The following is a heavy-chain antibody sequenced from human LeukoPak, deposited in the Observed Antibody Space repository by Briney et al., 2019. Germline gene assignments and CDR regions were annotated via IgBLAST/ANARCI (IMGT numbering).Heavy chain of an antibody. J-gene: IGHJ4*02. V-gene: IGHV4-34*01. CDR1: GGSFSGYY. D-gene: IGHD6-19*01. CDR2: INHGGST. CDR3: ASVSVAGTAPGVGLDY. Sequence: SETLSLTCAVYGGSFSGYYWSWIRQPPGKGLEWIGEINHGGSTNYNPSLKSRVTISVDTSKNQFSLKLSSVTAADTAVYYCASVSVAGTAPGVGLDYWGQGTLVTVSS.